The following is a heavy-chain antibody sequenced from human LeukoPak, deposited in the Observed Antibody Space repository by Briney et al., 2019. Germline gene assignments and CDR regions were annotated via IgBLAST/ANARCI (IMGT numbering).Heavy chain of an antibody. CDR2: INHSGST. V-gene: IGHV4-39*07. D-gene: IGHD3-22*01. Sequence: KASETLSLTCTVSGGSISSSSYYWSWIRQPPGKGLEWIGEINHSGSTNYNPSLKSRVTISVDTSKNQFSLKLSSVTAADTAVYYCARGPWMIVVVKGQKFDYWGQGTLVTVSS. CDR3: ARGPWMIVVVKGQKFDY. J-gene: IGHJ4*02. CDR1: GGSISSSSYY.